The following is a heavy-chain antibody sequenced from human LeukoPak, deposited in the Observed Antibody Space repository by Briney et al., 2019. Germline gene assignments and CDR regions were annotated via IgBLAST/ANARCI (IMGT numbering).Heavy chain of an antibody. Sequence: SETLSLTCTVSGGSISSYYWSWIRQPPGKGLEWIGYIYYSGSTNYNPSLKSRVTISVDTSKNQFSLKLSSVTAADTAVYYCARVVGNSAPFDIWGQGTMVTVSS. CDR3: ARVVGNSAPFDI. J-gene: IGHJ3*02. CDR2: IYYSGST. D-gene: IGHD4-23*01. CDR1: GGSISSYY. V-gene: IGHV4-59*01.